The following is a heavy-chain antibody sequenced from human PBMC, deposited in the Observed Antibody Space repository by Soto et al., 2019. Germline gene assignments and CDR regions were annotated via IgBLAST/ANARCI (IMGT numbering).Heavy chain of an antibody. J-gene: IGHJ4*02. CDR2: IYWDDDK. D-gene: IGHD5-12*01. Sequence: QITLKESGPALVKPTQTLTLTCTFSGFSLDTSGEAVAWIRQPPGKALEWLALIYWDDDKRFSPSLKSRLTITKDTSKNQVILTMATLDPLDTGTYYCAHSPTRIGNSGYALSYCVEDWGQGTLVTVSS. V-gene: IGHV2-5*02. CDR3: AHSPTRIGNSGYALSYCVED. CDR1: GFSLDTSGEA.